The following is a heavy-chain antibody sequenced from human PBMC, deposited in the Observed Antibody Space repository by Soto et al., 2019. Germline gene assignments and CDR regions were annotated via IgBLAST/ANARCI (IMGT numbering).Heavy chain of an antibody. Sequence: SVKVSCKASGGTFSSYAISWVRQAHGQGLEWMGGIIPIFGTANYAQKFQGRVTITADESTSTAYMELSSLRSEDTAVYYCARDLTYYYDSSAPKGAFDIWGQGTMVTVSS. D-gene: IGHD3-22*01. V-gene: IGHV1-69*13. CDR1: GGTFSSYA. CDR3: ARDLTYYYDSSAPKGAFDI. CDR2: IIPIFGTA. J-gene: IGHJ3*02.